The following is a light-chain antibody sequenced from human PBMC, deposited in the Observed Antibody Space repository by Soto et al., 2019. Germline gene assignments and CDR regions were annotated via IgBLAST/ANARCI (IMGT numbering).Light chain of an antibody. V-gene: IGLV2-14*01. CDR1: NRDVGSYNL. CDR3: SSYTTTSTLV. Sequence: QSALTQPASVSGSPGQSITISCIGTNRDVGSYNLVSWYQQRPGEAPKLIISEVRNRPSGISYRFTGSKSGNTASLTISGLQAEDEADYYSSSYTTTSTLVFGGGPKVTVL. CDR2: EVR. J-gene: IGLJ3*02.